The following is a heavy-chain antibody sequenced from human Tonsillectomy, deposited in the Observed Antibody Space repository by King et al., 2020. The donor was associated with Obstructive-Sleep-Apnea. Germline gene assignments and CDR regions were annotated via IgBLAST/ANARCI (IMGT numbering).Heavy chain of an antibody. V-gene: IGHV4-30-4*01. CDR3: AGPFSTGWYGPGAAFDI. J-gene: IGHJ3*02. D-gene: IGHD6-13*01. CDR1: GDSISSADYY. Sequence: VQLQESGPGLVKPSQTLSLTCTVSGDSISSADYYWSWIRQSPGKGLEWMGCVYHSGSAYYNPSLESRVTISLDTSKNQFSLKLNSVTAADTAVYYCAGPFSTGWYGPGAAFDIWGQGTLSSSLQ. CDR2: VYHSGSA.